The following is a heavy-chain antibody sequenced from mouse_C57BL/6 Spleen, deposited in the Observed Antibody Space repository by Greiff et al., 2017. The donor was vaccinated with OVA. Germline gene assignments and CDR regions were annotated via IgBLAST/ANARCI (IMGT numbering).Heavy chain of an antibody. J-gene: IGHJ3*01. V-gene: IGHV1-52*01. CDR2: IDPSDSET. D-gene: IGHD2-4*01. CDR1: GYTFTSYW. CDR3: ARSDYDGFAY. Sequence: QVQLQQSGAELVRPGSSVKLSCKASGYTFTSYWMHWVKQRPIQGLEWIGNIDPSDSETHYNQKFKDKATLTVDKSSSTAYMQLSSLTSEDSAVYYCARSDYDGFAYWGQGTLVTVSA.